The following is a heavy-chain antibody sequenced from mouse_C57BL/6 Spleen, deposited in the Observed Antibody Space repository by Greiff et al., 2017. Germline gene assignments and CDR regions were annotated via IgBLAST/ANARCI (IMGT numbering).Heavy chain of an antibody. J-gene: IGHJ1*03. CDR3: SRPYYYGSSYGYFDV. V-gene: IGHV1-81*01. Sequence: VQLQQSGAELARPGASVKLSCKASGYTFTSYGISWVKQRTGQGLEWIGEIYPRSGNTDYNEKFKGKATMTADKSSSTAYMELRSLTSGDSAVYFCSRPYYYGSSYGYFDVWGTGTTVTVSS. D-gene: IGHD1-1*01. CDR1: GYTFTSYG. CDR2: IYPRSGNT.